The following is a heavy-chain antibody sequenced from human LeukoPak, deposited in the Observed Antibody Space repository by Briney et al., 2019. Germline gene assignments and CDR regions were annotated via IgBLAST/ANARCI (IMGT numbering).Heavy chain of an antibody. V-gene: IGHV3-64*01. CDR1: GFIFNSYV. CDR3: TTPAERGYSYGDDAFDI. J-gene: IGHJ3*02. D-gene: IGHD5-18*01. CDR2: ISSSGGNT. Sequence: GGSLRLSCAASGFIFNSYVMYWVRQAPGQGLEYVSTISSSGGNTYYANSVKGRFTISRDDSKNTLYLQMNSLKTEDTAVYYCTTPAERGYSYGDDAFDIWGQGTMVTVSS.